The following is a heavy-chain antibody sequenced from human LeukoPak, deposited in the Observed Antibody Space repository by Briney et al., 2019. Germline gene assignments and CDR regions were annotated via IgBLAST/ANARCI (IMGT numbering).Heavy chain of an antibody. D-gene: IGHD2-21*02. CDR1: GFTFSSYG. CDR3: AKSAYCGGDCYSFDY. CDR2: ISYDGSNK. J-gene: IGHJ4*02. V-gene: IGHV3-30*18. Sequence: GRSLRLSCAASGFTFSSYGMHWVRQAPGKGLEWVAVISYDGSNKYYADSVKGRFTISRDNSKNTLYLQMNSLRAEDTAVYYCAKSAYCGGDCYSFDYWGQGTLVTVSS.